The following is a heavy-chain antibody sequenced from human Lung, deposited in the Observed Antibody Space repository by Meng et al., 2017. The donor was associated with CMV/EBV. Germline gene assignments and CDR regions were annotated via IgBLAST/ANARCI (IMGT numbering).Heavy chain of an antibody. J-gene: IGHJ4*02. V-gene: IGHV3-23*01. D-gene: IGHD3-3*01. Sequence: GESLKISCAASGFTFSSYAMSWVRQAPGKGLEWVSAISGSGGSTYYADSVKGRFTISRDNSKNTLYLQMNSLRAEDTAVYYCAKDKIFGVTLDYHGNYGGEWGQGTLVTVSS. CDR3: AKDKIFGVTLDYHGNYGGE. CDR1: GFTFSSYA. CDR2: ISGSGGST.